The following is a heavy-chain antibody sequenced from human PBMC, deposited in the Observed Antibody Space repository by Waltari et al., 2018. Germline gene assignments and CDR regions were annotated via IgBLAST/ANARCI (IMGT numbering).Heavy chain of an antibody. V-gene: IGHV3-23*01. CDR1: GFTFSSYA. CDR2: ISGSGGST. D-gene: IGHD5-18*01. J-gene: IGHJ4*02. CDR3: AKDSYYSYGRPNFDY. Sequence: EVQLLESGGGLVQPGGSLRLSCAAYGFTFSSYAMDWVRQAPGKGLEWVSAISGSGGSTYYADSVKGRFTISRDNSKNTLYLQMNSLRAEDTAVYYCAKDSYYSYGRPNFDYWGQGTLVTVSS.